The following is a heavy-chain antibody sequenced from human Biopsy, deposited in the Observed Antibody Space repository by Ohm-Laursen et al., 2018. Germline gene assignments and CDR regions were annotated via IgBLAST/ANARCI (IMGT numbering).Heavy chain of an antibody. V-gene: IGHV3-74*01. Sequence: SLRLSCTASGFTFSSSWMHWVRQAPGKGLEWVSRFNSDGTDTTYADPVKGRFTISRDNAKNTLYLQMNSRRVEDTAVYYCAKAGRGYIDYWGQRTLVSVSS. CDR2: FNSDGTDT. J-gene: IGHJ4*02. D-gene: IGHD5-18*01. CDR1: GFTFSSSW. CDR3: AKAGRGYIDY.